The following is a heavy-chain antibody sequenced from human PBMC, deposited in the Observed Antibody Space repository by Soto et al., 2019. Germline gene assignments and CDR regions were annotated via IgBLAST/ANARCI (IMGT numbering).Heavy chain of an antibody. CDR3: ARRKVDTMVRGVIVPLDY. J-gene: IGHJ4*02. CDR2: ISYDGSNK. Sequence: QVQLVESGGGVVQPGRSLRLSCAASGFTFSSYAMHWVRQAPGKGLEWVAVISYDGSNKYYADSVKGRFTISRDNSKNTLYLQMNSLRAEDTAVYYCARRKVDTMVRGVIVPLDYWGQGTLVTVSS. CDR1: GFTFSSYA. V-gene: IGHV3-30-3*01. D-gene: IGHD3-10*01.